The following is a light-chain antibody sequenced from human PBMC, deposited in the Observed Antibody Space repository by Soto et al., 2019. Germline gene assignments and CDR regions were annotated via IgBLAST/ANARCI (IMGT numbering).Light chain of an antibody. CDR1: QGIRSA. Sequence: AIQVTQSKSSLSASVGDSVTITCRTSQGIRSALGWYQQKPGKVPKLLIYAASTLRSGVPSRFSGSGSGRDFTLTISSLQPDDFATYYCQQYNSYSGTFGQGTKVDI. J-gene: IGKJ1*01. CDR3: QQYNSYSGT. V-gene: IGKV1-13*02. CDR2: AAS.